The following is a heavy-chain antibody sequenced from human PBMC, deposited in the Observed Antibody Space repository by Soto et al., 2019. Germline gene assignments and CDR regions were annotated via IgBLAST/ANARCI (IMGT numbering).Heavy chain of an antibody. CDR3: ARDGVGATTYFGYFDY. D-gene: IGHD1-26*01. J-gene: IGHJ4*02. CDR1: GFNFRGYG. V-gene: IGHV3-33*01. CDR2: TRHDGSNT. Sequence: QVQLVESGGGVVQPGRSLRLSCAASGFNFRGYGMHWVRQAPGKGLEWVAITRHDGSNTYYADSVRGRFTISRDNSKNTLYLQMNSLRVEDTAVYYCARDGVGATTYFGYFDYLGQGTPITVSS.